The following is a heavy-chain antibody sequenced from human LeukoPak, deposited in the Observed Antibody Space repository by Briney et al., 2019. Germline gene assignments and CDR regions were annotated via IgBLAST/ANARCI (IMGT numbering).Heavy chain of an antibody. CDR2: ISGGGGSA. CDR1: GFTFSSYA. CDR3: ARETCSSTSCSTDY. V-gene: IGHV3-23*01. J-gene: IGHJ4*02. D-gene: IGHD2-2*01. Sequence: GGSLRLSCAASGFTFSSYAMSWVRQAPRKGLEWVSAISGGGGSAYYADSVKGRFTISRDNSKNTLYLQMNSLRAEDTAVYYCARETCSSTSCSTDYWGQGTLVTVSS.